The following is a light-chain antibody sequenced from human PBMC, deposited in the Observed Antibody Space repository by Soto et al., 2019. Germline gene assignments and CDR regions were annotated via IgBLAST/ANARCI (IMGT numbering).Light chain of an antibody. CDR3: KHTYCTHPT. Sequence: DIRMSQSPFSLSASVGDRVSITCRASRSVSTYLNWYQQKAGLAPKLLVYGASSLQSGVPSRFSDSGSGTDFTLTISSLQPEDFATYCCKHTYCTHPTFGKGTTADIK. J-gene: IGKJ1*01. CDR1: RSVSTY. CDR2: GAS. V-gene: IGKV1-39*01.